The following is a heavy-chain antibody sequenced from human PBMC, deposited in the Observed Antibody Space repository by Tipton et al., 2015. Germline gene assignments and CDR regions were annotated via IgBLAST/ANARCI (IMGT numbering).Heavy chain of an antibody. CDR2: IYPGDSDA. D-gene: IGHD2-8*01. CDR3: ARQPLVYAINGWLDS. V-gene: IGHV5-51*01. Sequence: QLVQSGAEVKKPGDSLKISCKASGYSFSNFWIAWVRQMPGKGLEWMGIIYPGDSDAKYSPSFQGQVTISVDKSINSAYLQWSSLKASDTAIYYCARQPLVYAINGWLDSWGQGTLVTVSS. J-gene: IGHJ5*01. CDR1: GYSFSNFW.